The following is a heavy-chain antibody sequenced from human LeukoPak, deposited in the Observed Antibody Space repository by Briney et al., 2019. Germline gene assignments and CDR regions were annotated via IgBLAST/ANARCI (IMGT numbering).Heavy chain of an antibody. CDR1: GFTVNTYA. V-gene: IGHV3-23*01. Sequence: GGSLRLSCAASGFTVNTYAMSWVRQAPGKGLEWVSGISGSGGNTYYADSVKGRFTISRDNSKNSLYLQMNSLRAEDTAVYYCARAYSGYDYGYYYYYMDVWGKGTTVTVSS. CDR3: ARAYSGYDYGYYYYYMDV. J-gene: IGHJ6*03. D-gene: IGHD5-12*01. CDR2: ISGSGGNT.